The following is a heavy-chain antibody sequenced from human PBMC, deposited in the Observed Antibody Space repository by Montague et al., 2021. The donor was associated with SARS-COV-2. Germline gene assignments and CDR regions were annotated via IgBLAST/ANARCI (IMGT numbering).Heavy chain of an antibody. CDR1: GGSFSNYY. J-gene: IGHJ3*02. Sequence: SETLSLTCAISGGSFSNYYWSWIRQPPGKGLELIGEGNQSGTTIYNPSAKSGVTISEDTSKNQFYLRLNSVTAADTAAYSCARGRLPVVEPGAGPAARAFDIWGQGTMVTVSS. CDR3: ARGRLPVVEPGAGPAARAFDI. D-gene: IGHD2-15*01. CDR2: GNQSGTT. V-gene: IGHV4-34*01.